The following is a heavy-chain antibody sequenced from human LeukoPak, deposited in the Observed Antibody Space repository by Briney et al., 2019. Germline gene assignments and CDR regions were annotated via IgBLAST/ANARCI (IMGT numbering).Heavy chain of an antibody. V-gene: IGHV4-4*02. D-gene: IGHD6-19*01. CDR3: ARDGRGYSSGWYYFDY. CDR2: IYHSGST. J-gene: IGHJ4*02. Sequence: SGTLSLTCAVSGGSISSSNWWSWVRQPPGQGLEWIGEIYHSGSTNYNPSLKSRVTISVDKSKNQFSLKLSSVTAADTAVYYCARDGRGYSSGWYYFDYWGQGTLVTVSS. CDR1: GGSISSSNW.